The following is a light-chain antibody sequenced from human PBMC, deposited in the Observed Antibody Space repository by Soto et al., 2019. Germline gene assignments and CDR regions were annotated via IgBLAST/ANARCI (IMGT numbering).Light chain of an antibody. CDR3: QQYSSLWT. CDR1: QGISRY. Sequence: IPLTQSPSSLSASVGDSVTITCRASQGISRYLSWYQQKPGRAPKILISAASTLQSGVPARFSGSGSGTDFTLTISSLQPDDFATYYCQQYSSLWTFGQGTKVDI. CDR2: AAS. V-gene: IGKV1-9*01. J-gene: IGKJ1*01.